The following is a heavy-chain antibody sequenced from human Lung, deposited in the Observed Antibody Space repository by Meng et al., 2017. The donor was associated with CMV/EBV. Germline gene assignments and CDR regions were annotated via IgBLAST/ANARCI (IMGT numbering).Heavy chain of an antibody. Sequence: QPGPAGAEVKQPGASVRVSCKASGYTFTHHGISWIRQAPGQGLEWMGWISCYNGDTNYAQKLQGRVTMTTDTSTNTAYMDLRGLRSDDTAVYYCARDPSNTSGRYAYFDYWGQGTLVTVSS. CDR3: ARDPSNTSGRYAYFDY. J-gene: IGHJ4*02. D-gene: IGHD6-19*01. CDR2: ISCYNGDT. V-gene: IGHV1-18*01. CDR1: GYTFTHHG.